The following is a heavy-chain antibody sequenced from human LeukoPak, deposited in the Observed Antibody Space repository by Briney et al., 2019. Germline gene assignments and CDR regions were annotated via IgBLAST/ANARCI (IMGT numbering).Heavy chain of an antibody. CDR2: ISGSGDYT. V-gene: IGHV3-23*01. D-gene: IGHD3-10*01. Sequence: GGSLRLSCAASGFTFSSCAMSWVRQAPGKGLYSVSGISGSGDYTYYTDSVKGRFTISRDNSKNTLYLQMNSLRAEDTAVYYCAGGWRWFHYWGQGTLVTVSS. CDR1: GFTFSSCA. J-gene: IGHJ4*02. CDR3: AGGWRWFHY.